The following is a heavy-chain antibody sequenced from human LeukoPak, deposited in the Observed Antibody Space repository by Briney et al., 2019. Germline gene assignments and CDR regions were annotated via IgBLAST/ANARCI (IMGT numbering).Heavy chain of an antibody. Sequence: PGRSLRLSCAASGFTFSSYGMHWVRQAPGKGLEWVAVISYDGSNKYYADSVKGRFTISRDNSKNTLYLQMNSLRAEDTAVYYCARDKRRMIGIAAAGLDYWGQGTLVTVSS. D-gene: IGHD6-13*01. J-gene: IGHJ4*02. V-gene: IGHV3-30*03. CDR1: GFTFSSYG. CDR3: ARDKRRMIGIAAAGLDY. CDR2: ISYDGSNK.